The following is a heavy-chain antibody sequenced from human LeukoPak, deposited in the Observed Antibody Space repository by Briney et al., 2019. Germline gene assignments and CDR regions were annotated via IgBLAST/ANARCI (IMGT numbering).Heavy chain of an antibody. D-gene: IGHD5-18*01. V-gene: IGHV4-39*01. CDR3: ATFTAMVRYFDY. CDR1: GGSISSSSYY. CDR2: IYYSGST. J-gene: IGHJ4*02. Sequence: PSETLSLTCTVSGGSISSSSYYWGWIRQPPGKGLEWIESIYYSGSTYYNPSLKSRVTISVDTSKNQFSLKLSSVTAADTAVYYCATFTAMVRYFDYWGQGTLVTVSS.